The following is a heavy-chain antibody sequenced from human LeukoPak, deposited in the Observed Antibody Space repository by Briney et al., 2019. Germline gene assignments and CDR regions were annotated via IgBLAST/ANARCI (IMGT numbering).Heavy chain of an antibody. Sequence: SETLSLTCTVSGGSISSSSYYWGWIRQPPGKGLEWIGSIYYSGSTYYNPSLKSRVTISVDTSKNQFSLKLSSVTAADTAVYYCARHDPHHPIYYYYYYMDVWGKGTTVTVSS. CDR3: ARHDPHHPIYYYYYYMDV. CDR1: GGSISSSSYY. J-gene: IGHJ6*03. V-gene: IGHV4-39*01. D-gene: IGHD1-14*01. CDR2: IYYSGST.